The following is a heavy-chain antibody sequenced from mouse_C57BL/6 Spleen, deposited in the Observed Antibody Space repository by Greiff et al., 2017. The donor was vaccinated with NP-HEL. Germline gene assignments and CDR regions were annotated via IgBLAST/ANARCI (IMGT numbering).Heavy chain of an antibody. D-gene: IGHD1-1*01. Sequence: QVQLQQSGTELVKPGASVKLSCKASGYTFTSYWLHWVKQRPGQGLEWIGNINPSNGGTNYNEKFKSKATLTVDTSSSTAYMQLSSLTSEDSAVYYCARIPKYYGSSYVHFDYWGQGTTLTVSS. V-gene: IGHV1-53*01. CDR1: GYTFTSYW. CDR3: ARIPKYYGSSYVHFDY. J-gene: IGHJ2*01. CDR2: INPSNGGT.